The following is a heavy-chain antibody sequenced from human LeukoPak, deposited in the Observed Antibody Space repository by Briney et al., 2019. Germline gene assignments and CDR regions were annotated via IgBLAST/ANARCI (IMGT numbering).Heavy chain of an antibody. J-gene: IGHJ6*02. V-gene: IGHV1-46*01. CDR3: ARVIRPYSSGWYDYYYGMDV. CDR1: GYTFTSYY. D-gene: IGHD6-19*01. CDR2: INPSGCST. Sequence: ASVKVSCKASGYTFTSYYMHWVRQPPGQGLEWMGIINPSGCSTSYAQKFQGRVTMTRDTSTSTVYMELRSLISEDTAVYYCARVIRPYSSGWYDYYYGMDVWGQGTTVTVSS.